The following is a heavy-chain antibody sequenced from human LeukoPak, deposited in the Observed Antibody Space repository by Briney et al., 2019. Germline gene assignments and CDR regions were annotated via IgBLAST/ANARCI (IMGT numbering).Heavy chain of an antibody. Sequence: SETLSLTCTVSGGSISSGSYYWSWIRQPAGKGLEWIGRIYTSGSTNYNPSLKSRVTISVDTSKNQFSLKLSSVTAADTAVYYCARARTTVTAVDAFDIWGQGTMVTVSS. J-gene: IGHJ3*02. CDR1: GGSISSGSYY. D-gene: IGHD4-17*01. CDR3: ARARTTVTAVDAFDI. CDR2: IYTSGST. V-gene: IGHV4-61*02.